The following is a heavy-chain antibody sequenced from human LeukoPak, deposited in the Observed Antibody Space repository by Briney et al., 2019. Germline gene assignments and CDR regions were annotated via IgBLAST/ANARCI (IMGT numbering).Heavy chain of an antibody. CDR3: ARQGFVASYGVDV. V-gene: IGHV5-51*01. Sequence: GESLKISCKGSGYSFTSYWIGWVRQMPGKGLEWMGIIYPGDSDTRYNPSFQGQVTISADKSISTAYLQWGSLKASDAAKYYCARQGFVASYGVDVWGQGTTVTVSS. CDR1: GYSFTSYW. CDR2: IYPGDSDT. J-gene: IGHJ6*02.